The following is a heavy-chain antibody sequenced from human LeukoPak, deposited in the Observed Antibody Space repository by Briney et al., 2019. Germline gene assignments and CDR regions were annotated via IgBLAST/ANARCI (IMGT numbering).Heavy chain of an antibody. Sequence: GGSLRLSCAASGFTFSSHAMHWVRQAPGKGLEWVAFIRYDGINKYYADSVKGRFTISRDNSKNTLYLQMNSLRAEDTAVYYCAKASDSAMVPYYFDYWGQGTLVTVSS. CDR2: IRYDGINK. V-gene: IGHV3-30*02. CDR1: GFTFSSHA. D-gene: IGHD5-18*01. J-gene: IGHJ4*02. CDR3: AKASDSAMVPYYFDY.